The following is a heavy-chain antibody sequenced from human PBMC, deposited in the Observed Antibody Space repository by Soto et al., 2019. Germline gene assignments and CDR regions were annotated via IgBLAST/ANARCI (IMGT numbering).Heavy chain of an antibody. CDR1: GFSLNTGGVG. J-gene: IGHJ6*02. CDR2: IYWDDDE. D-gene: IGHD3-10*01. V-gene: IGHV2-5*02. CDR3: VRNWRYYGGDYYYGMDA. Sequence: ITLKESGPTLVKPTQTLTLTCTFSGFSLNTGGVGVGWVRQPRGKAMEWLALIYWDDDERYRPSLRSRINITKDPINNQVVLTMTNMDPEDTSTYYVVRNWRYYGGDYYYGMDAWGQGTTVTVSS.